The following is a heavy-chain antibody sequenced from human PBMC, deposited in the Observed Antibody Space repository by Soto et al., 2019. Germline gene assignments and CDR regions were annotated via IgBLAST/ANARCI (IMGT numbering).Heavy chain of an antibody. V-gene: IGHV4-39*01. CDR2: IYYSGST. CDR3: ARSDSYSSSGETMDF. Sequence: QLQLQESGPGLVKPSETLSLTCTVSGGSISSSSYYWGWIRQPPGKGLEWIGSIYYSGSTYYNPSLKSRVTLAVDTSKNQFSLKLSSVTAADTAVYYGARSDSYSSSGETMDFWGKGTTVTVSS. J-gene: IGHJ6*04. CDR1: GGSISSSSYY. D-gene: IGHD6-6*01.